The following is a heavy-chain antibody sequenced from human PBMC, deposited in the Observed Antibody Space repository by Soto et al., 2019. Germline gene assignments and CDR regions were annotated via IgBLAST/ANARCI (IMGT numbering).Heavy chain of an antibody. CDR3: ARSYYDFWSGYYIGEFDY. D-gene: IGHD3-3*01. Sequence: QVQLQESGPGLVKPSQTLSLTCTVSGGSISSGGYYWSWIRQHPGKGLEWIGYIYYSGSTYYNPALQSRVTLSVNTSKNQFSLKLSSLAAADTAVYYCARSYYDFWSGYYIGEFDYWGQGTLVTVSS. J-gene: IGHJ4*02. V-gene: IGHV4-31*03. CDR2: IYYSGST. CDR1: GGSISSGGYY.